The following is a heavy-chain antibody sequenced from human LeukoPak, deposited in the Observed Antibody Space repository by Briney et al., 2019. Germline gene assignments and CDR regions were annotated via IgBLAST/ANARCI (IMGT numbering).Heavy chain of an antibody. J-gene: IGHJ1*01. CDR1: GYSISSDYY. Sequence: KPSETLSLTCTVSGYSISSDYYWGWIRQPPGKGPEWIGTIYHSGSTSYNPSLKSRVTISVDTSKNQFSLKLTSVTAADTAVYYCTKIEVGADDFDYFQHWGQGTLVTVSS. CDR2: IYHSGST. CDR3: TKIEVGADDFDYFQH. D-gene: IGHD1-26*01. V-gene: IGHV4-38-2*02.